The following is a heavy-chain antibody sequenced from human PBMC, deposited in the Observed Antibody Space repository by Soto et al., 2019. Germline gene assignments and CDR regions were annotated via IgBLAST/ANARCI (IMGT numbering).Heavy chain of an antibody. CDR1: GFIFTDYW. CDR3: ARDLDASGDY. CDR2: INSDGSTA. J-gene: IGHJ4*02. D-gene: IGHD3-3*01. Sequence: EVQLVESGGGLVQPGGSLSLSCAASGFIFTDYWMNWVRQAPGKGPVWVARINSDGSTAYYADSVKGRITFSRDNAKNTLYWQMNSLTVEDTAVYDWARDLDASGDYWGRGTLVTVSS. V-gene: IGHV3-74*01.